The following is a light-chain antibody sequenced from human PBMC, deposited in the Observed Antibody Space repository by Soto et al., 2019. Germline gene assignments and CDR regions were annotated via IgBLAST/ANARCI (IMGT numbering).Light chain of an antibody. CDR2: RDN. CDR3: AAWDDTVRSYV. J-gene: IGLJ1*01. CDR1: ISNIGTNY. V-gene: IGLV1-47*01. Sequence: QSVLTQPPSVSGTPGQRVTISCSGGISNIGTNYVHWFQQLPGTAPKVLSNRDNQRPSGVPDRFSGSKSGTSASLAISGLRSEDEAEYYCAAWDDTVRSYVFGPGTKLNVL.